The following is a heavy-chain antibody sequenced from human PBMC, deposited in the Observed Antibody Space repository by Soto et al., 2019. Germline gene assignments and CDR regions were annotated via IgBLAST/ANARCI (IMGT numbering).Heavy chain of an antibody. D-gene: IGHD1-1*01. Sequence: SETLSLTCTVSGDSISSADYYWSWIRQTPGKGLEWIGHIFYSGTTYYNTTLKSRLTISVDTSKNQFSLRLTFVTAADTAVDDCARELWVEPELYYYGMDVWGKGTTVTVSS. CDR3: ARELWVEPELYYYGMDV. V-gene: IGHV4-30-4*01. J-gene: IGHJ6*04. CDR2: IFYSGTT. CDR1: GDSISSADYY.